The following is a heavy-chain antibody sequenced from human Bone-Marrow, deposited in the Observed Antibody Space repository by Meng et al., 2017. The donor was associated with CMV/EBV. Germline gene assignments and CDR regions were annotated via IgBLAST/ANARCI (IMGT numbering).Heavy chain of an antibody. Sequence: GESLKISCTASGFTFGDYAMSWVRQAPGKGLEWVGFIRSKAHGGTTEYAASVKGRFTISRDDSKSIAYLQMNSLKTEDTAVYYCTREKNIVVVPVLRDTTQYYYYGMDVWGQGTTVTVSS. CDR2: IRSKAHGGTT. J-gene: IGHJ6*02. V-gene: IGHV3-49*04. CDR3: TREKNIVVVPVLRDTTQYYYYGMDV. CDR1: GFTFGDYA. D-gene: IGHD2-2*01.